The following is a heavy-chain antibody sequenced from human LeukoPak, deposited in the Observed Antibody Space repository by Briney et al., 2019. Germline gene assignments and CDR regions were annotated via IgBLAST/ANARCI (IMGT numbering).Heavy chain of an antibody. CDR2: INPNSGGT. D-gene: IGHD3-22*01. CDR1: GYTFTVYY. J-gene: IGHJ5*02. V-gene: IGHV1-2*06. Sequence: ASVKVSCKASGYTFTVYYMHWVRQAPGQGLEWMGRINPNSGGTNYAQKFQGRVTMTRDTSISTAYMELSRLISDDTAVYYCARVKTIYDSSGYFPTWGQGTLVTVSS. CDR3: ARVKTIYDSSGYFPT.